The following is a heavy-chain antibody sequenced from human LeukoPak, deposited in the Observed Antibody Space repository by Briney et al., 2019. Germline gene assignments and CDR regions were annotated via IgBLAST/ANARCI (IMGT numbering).Heavy chain of an antibody. CDR2: IRQDGGEK. CDR3: ARDGTAAGLYFDL. D-gene: IGHD6-13*01. J-gene: IGHJ4*01. V-gene: IGHV3-7*01. Sequence: GGSLRLSCAVSGFTFSCYWMNWVRQAPGKGLEWVASIRQDGGEKSYVDSVKGRFTISRDNTKNSLYLQINSLRAEDTAVYYCARDGTAAGLYFDLWGQGTLVTVSS. CDR1: GFTFSCYW.